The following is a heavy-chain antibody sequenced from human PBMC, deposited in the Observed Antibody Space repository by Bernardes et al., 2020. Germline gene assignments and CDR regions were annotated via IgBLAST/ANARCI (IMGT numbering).Heavy chain of an antibody. CDR3: ARGTGTVAGTGNDY. V-gene: IGHV3-53*01. D-gene: IGHD6-19*01. Sequence: GSLRLSCAASGFTVSSNYMNWVRQAPGKGLEWVSVIYSGGSIYYADSVKGRFIISRDNSKNTLYLQMNNLRADDTAVYYCARGTGTVAGTGNDYWGQGTLVTVSS. J-gene: IGHJ4*02. CDR1: GFTVSSNY. CDR2: IYSGGSI.